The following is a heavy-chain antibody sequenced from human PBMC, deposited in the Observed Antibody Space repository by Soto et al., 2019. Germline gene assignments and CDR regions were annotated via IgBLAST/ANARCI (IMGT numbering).Heavy chain of an antibody. D-gene: IGHD3-10*01. V-gene: IGHV3-53*04. CDR2: IYSGGST. J-gene: IGHJ6*02. CDR1: GFTVSSNY. Sequence: EVQLVESGGGLVQPGGSLRLSCAASGFTVSSNYMSRVRQAPGKGLEWVSVIYSGGSTYYADSVKGRFTISRHNSKNTLYLQMNSLRAEDTAVYYCARDGQASGMHYYYYGMDVWGQGTTVTVSS. CDR3: ARDGQASGMHYYYYGMDV.